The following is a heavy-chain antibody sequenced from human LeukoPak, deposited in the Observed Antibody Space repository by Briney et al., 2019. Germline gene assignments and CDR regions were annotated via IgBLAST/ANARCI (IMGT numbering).Heavy chain of an antibody. J-gene: IGHJ6*02. Sequence: PSETLSLTCNVSGGSLSSSSYYWGWLRQPPGKGLEWIGSIYYSGSTYYNPSLKSRVTISVDTSKNQYSLKLSSVTAADTAVYYCARYLGSGWYDYYYYYGMDVWGQGTTVTVSS. CDR3: ARYLGSGWYDYYYYYGMDV. V-gene: IGHV4-39*01. CDR2: IYYSGST. D-gene: IGHD6-19*01. CDR1: GGSLSSSSYY.